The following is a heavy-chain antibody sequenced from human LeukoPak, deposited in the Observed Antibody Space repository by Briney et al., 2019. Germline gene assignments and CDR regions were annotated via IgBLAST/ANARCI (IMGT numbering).Heavy chain of an antibody. D-gene: IGHD2-2*01. CDR1: GGSISSYY. Sequence: SETLSLTCTVSGGSISSYYWSWIRQPAGKGLEWIGRIYTSGSTNYNPSLKSRVTMSVVTSKNQFSLKLSSVTAADTAVYYCASGCSSTSCSPFDYWGQGTLVTVSS. V-gene: IGHV4-4*07. J-gene: IGHJ4*02. CDR3: ASGCSSTSCSPFDY. CDR2: IYTSGST.